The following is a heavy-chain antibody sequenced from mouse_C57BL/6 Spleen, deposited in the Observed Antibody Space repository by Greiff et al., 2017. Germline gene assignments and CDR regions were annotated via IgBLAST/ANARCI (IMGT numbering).Heavy chain of an antibody. CDR1: GFTFSDYY. CDR2: INYDGSST. D-gene: IGHD2-3*01. Sequence: EVKLVESEGGLVQPGSSMKLSCTASGFTFSDYYMAWVRQVPEKGLEWVANINYDGSSTYYLDSLKSRFIISRDNAKNILYLQMSSLKSEDTATYYCARDRCDDGYGYFDYWGQGTTLTVSS. CDR3: ARDRCDDGYGYFDY. V-gene: IGHV5-16*01. J-gene: IGHJ2*01.